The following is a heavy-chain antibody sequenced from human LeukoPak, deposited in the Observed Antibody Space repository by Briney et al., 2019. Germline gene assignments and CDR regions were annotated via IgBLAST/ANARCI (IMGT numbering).Heavy chain of an antibody. V-gene: IGHV3-23*01. D-gene: IGHD6-6*01. CDR1: GFTFSSYA. Sequence: GGSLRLSCAASGFTFSSYAMSWVRQAPGKGLEWVSAISGSGGSTYYADSVKGRFTISRDNSKNALYLQMNSLRAEDTAVYYCARNLLVYSSSGFDYWGQGTLVTVSS. J-gene: IGHJ4*02. CDR2: ISGSGGST. CDR3: ARNLLVYSSSGFDY.